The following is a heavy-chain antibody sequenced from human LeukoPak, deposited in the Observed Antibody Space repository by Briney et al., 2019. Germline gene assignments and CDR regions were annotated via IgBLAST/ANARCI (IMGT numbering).Heavy chain of an antibody. Sequence: GGSLRLSCAASGFTFSSYWMTWVRQAPGKGLEWVAHIKQDGSEKHYVDSVKGRFTISRDNAKNSLFLQMNGLRAEDTAVYYCAPTPPVTSFNYPYYCGCWGQGTLVTVSS. J-gene: IGHJ4*02. D-gene: IGHD1-14*01. CDR1: GFTFSSYW. CDR3: APTPPVTSFNYPYYCGC. CDR2: IKQDGSEK. V-gene: IGHV3-7*01.